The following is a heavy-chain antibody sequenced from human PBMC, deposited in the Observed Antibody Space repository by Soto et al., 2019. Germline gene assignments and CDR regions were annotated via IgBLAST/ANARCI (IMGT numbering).Heavy chain of an antibody. CDR3: VRDFGRYFRSGYMDV. CDR1: GFTFSSYS. J-gene: IGHJ6*03. CDR2: INEDSSYI. V-gene: IGHV3-21*02. Sequence: EVQLVESGGGLVQPGGSLRLSCAASGFTFSSYSMNWVRQAPGKGLEWVSSINEDSSYIYYAHSLRGRFTISRDNAKDSLYLQMNYLRAEDTAVYYCVRDFGRYFRSGYMDVWGDGATVTVSS. D-gene: IGHD3-9*01.